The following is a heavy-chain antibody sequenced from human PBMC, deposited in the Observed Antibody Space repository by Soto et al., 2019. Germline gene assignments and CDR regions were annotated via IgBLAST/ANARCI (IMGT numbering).Heavy chain of an antibody. D-gene: IGHD2-15*01. V-gene: IGHV4-30-2*05. Sequence: SETLSLTCAVSGGSISSGGYSWNWIRQPPGKGLEWIGYIYYSGSTYYNPSLRSRVTISVDTSKNQFSLKLSSVTAADTAVYYCARYGSGECNRGSCYSPLAYRAQRSLVTVSS. J-gene: IGHJ4*02. CDR1: GGSISSGGYS. CDR2: IYYSGST. CDR3: ARYGSGECNRGSCYSPLAY.